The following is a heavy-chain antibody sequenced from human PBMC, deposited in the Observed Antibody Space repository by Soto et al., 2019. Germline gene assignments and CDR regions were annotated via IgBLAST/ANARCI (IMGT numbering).Heavy chain of an antibody. V-gene: IGHV1-8*01. Sequence: ASVKVSCKASGYTFTSYDINWVRQATGQGLEWMGWRNHNSGNTGYAQKFQGRVTMTMNTSINTAYMELSSLRSEDRAVYYCAGVITVFGVVIKNWFDPWGQGTLVTVSS. D-gene: IGHD3-3*01. J-gene: IGHJ5*02. CDR2: RNHNSGNT. CDR1: GYTFTSYD. CDR3: AGVITVFGVVIKNWFDP.